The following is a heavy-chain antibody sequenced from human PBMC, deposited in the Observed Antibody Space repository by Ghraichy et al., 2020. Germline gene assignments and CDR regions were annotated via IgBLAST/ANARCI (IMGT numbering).Heavy chain of an antibody. D-gene: IGHD1-7*01. V-gene: IGHV4-34*01. CDR1: GGSFSGYY. CDR2: INHSGST. Sequence: SETLSLTCAVYGGSFSGYYWSWIRQPPGKGLEWIGEINHSGSTNYNPSLKSRVTISVDTSKNQFSLKLTSVTAADTAVYYCARGVTGTTPWYFDLWGRGTLVTVSS. J-gene: IGHJ2*01. CDR3: ARGVTGTTPWYFDL.